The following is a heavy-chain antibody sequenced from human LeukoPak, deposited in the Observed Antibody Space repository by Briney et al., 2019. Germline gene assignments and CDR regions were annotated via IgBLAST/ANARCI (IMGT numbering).Heavy chain of an antibody. J-gene: IGHJ6*02. CDR3: ARDDGRAARASGMDV. V-gene: IGHV3-21*01. D-gene: IGHD6-6*01. CDR1: GFIFSTYD. Sequence: GGSLRLSCAASGFIFSTYDMNWVRQAPGKGLEWVSYISDSSSHIYYADSVKGRFTISRDNAKNSLYLQMNSLRVEDTAVYYCARDDGRAARASGMDVWGQGTTVTVSS. CDR2: ISDSSSHI.